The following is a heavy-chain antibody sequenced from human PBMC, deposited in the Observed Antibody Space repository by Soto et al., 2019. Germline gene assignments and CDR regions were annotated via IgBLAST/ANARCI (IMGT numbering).Heavy chain of an antibody. D-gene: IGHD3-16*01. Sequence: GGSLRLSCAGSGFKFSSSWMSWIRQAPGKGLEWVAHINQGGSQKYYVDSAKGRFTISKDNAKTSLYLQMNNLRAEDTATYYCASWADAADEDYFHHWGQGTLVTVSS. CDR1: GFKFSSSW. CDR3: ASWADAADEDYFHH. CDR2: INQGGSQK. J-gene: IGHJ1*01. V-gene: IGHV3-7*03.